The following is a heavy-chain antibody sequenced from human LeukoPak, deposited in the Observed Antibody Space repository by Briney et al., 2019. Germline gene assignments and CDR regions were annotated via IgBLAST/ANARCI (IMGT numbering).Heavy chain of an antibody. CDR1: GGSISNYY. CDR3: ARDLELGY. V-gene: IGHV4-59*01. D-gene: IGHD2/OR15-2a*01. Sequence: SETLSLTCTVSGGSISNYYWSWIRQPPGKELEWIGYIYDSGSTSYNPSLKSRVTISVDSSKNQFSLKLSSVTAADAAVYYCARDLELGYWGQGTLVAVSS. J-gene: IGHJ4*02. CDR2: IYDSGST.